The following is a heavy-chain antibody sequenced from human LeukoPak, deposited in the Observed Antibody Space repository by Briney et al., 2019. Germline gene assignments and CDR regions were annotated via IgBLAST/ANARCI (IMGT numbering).Heavy chain of an antibody. D-gene: IGHD3-22*01. Sequence: SETLSLTCTVSGGSISSGDYYWSWIRQPPGKGLEWIGYIYYSGSTNYNPSLKSRVTISVDTSKNQFSLKLSSVTAADTAVYYCARGRGYYDSSGYYLDYWGQGTLVTVSS. CDR1: GGSISSGDYY. J-gene: IGHJ4*02. V-gene: IGHV4-61*08. CDR3: ARGRGYYDSSGYYLDY. CDR2: IYYSGST.